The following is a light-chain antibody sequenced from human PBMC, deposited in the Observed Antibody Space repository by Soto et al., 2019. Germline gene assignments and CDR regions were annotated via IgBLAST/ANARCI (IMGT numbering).Light chain of an antibody. V-gene: IGLV2-23*01. J-gene: IGLJ2*01. Sequence: QSALTQPASVSGSPGQSITISCTGTSSDVGSYNLVSWYQQHPGKAPKLMIYEGSKRPSGISNRFSGSKSGNTASLTISGLQAEDEADYYCCSYAGSSTLEYVVFGGGTKLTVL. CDR1: SSDVGSYNL. CDR3: CSYAGSSTLEYVV. CDR2: EGS.